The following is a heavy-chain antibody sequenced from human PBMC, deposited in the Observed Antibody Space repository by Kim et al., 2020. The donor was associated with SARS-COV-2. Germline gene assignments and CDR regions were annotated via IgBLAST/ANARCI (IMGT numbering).Heavy chain of an antibody. Sequence: GGSLRLSCAASGFTFGSYGMSWVRQAPGKGLEWVSAISDSGGNTYYADPVKGRFTISRDNSKNTLHLQMNSRRAEDTAVYYCATPGGISGSHFFGYWGQGTLVTVSS. D-gene: IGHD1-26*01. CDR1: GFTFGSYG. V-gene: IGHV3-23*01. CDR3: ATPGGISGSHFFGY. CDR2: ISDSGGNT. J-gene: IGHJ4*02.